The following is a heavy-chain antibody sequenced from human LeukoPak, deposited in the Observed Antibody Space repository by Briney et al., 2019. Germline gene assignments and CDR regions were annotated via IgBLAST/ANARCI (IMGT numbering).Heavy chain of an antibody. J-gene: IGHJ4*02. CDR1: GYTFTSYG. D-gene: IGHD3-22*01. CDR3: ARDQYRYYYDSSGCDY. Sequence: ASVKVSCKASGYTFTSYGVSWVRQAPGQGLEWMGWISAYNGNTNYAQKLQSRVTMTTDTSTSTAYMELRSLRSDDTAVYYCARDQYRYYYDSSGCDYWGQGTLVTVSS. V-gene: IGHV1-18*01. CDR2: ISAYNGNT.